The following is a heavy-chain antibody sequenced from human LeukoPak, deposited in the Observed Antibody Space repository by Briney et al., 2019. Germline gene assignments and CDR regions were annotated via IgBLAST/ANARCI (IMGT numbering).Heavy chain of an antibody. CDR3: AKDRVDYGDYTDAFDI. J-gene: IGHJ3*02. CDR1: GFTFSSYA. CDR2: ISGSGGST. D-gene: IGHD4-17*01. Sequence: GGSLRLSCAASGFTFSSYAMSWVRQAPGKGLEWDSAISGSGGSTYYADSVKGRFTISRDNSKNTLYLRMNSLRAEDTAVYYCAKDRVDYGDYTDAFDIWGQGTMVTVSS. V-gene: IGHV3-23*01.